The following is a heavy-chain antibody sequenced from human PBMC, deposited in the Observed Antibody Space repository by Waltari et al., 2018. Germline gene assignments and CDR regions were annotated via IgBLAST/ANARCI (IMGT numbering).Heavy chain of an antibody. V-gene: IGHV3-23*01. CDR2: ISGSGGST. Sequence: EVQLLESGGGWVQPGGSLRLSCAAPGSTFSSYALSWVRQAPGKGLEWVSAISGSGGSTYYADSVKGRFTISRDNSKNTLYLQMNSLRAEDTAVYYCARGQWLLYWGQGTLVTVSS. CDR3: ARGQWLLY. D-gene: IGHD3-22*01. CDR1: GSTFSSYA. J-gene: IGHJ4*02.